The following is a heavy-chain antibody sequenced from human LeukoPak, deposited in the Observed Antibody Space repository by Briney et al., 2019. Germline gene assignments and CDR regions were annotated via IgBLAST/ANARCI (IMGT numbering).Heavy chain of an antibody. CDR3: SSGSGYRIEN. J-gene: IGHJ4*02. D-gene: IGHD3-3*01. CDR2: IHNSGST. CDR1: GDSLSIYY. Sequence: KPSETLSLTCTLSGDSLSIYYCSWLRQPPGKGLEWIGYIHNSGSTNYNPSLKGRVNISVDTSKKEFSLKLNSVTAAAQAVFHFSSGSGYRIENWGQGTLVTVSS. V-gene: IGHV4-59*01.